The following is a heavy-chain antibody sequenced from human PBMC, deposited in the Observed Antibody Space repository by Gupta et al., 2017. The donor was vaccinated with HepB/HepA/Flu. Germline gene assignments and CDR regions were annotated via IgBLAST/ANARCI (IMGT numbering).Heavy chain of an antibody. J-gene: IGHJ4*02. CDR3: ARQRQTDY. Sequence: EVMLVESGGGLVEPGGSLKLSCVASGFTFSGYSMTWVRQAPGKGLEWVSSISWNSVYIYYADSVKGRFTISRDNAKNSLYLQMNSLRADDTAVYYCARQRQTDYWGQGTQVTVSS. D-gene: IGHD1-1*01. CDR1: GFTFSGYS. CDR2: ISWNSVYI. V-gene: IGHV3-21*06.